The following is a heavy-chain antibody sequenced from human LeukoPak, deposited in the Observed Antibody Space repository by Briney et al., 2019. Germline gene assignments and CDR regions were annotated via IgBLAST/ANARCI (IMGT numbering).Heavy chain of an antibody. J-gene: IGHJ5*02. Sequence: GASVKVSCKASGFIFTDYYMHWVRQAPGLGLEWMGWLNPHSGGTNYAQKFQGRVTMTRDTSISTAYMELNSLRSDDTAVYYCARAYGLTTGNWFGPWGQGTLVTVSA. D-gene: IGHD1-14*01. CDR2: LNPHSGGT. V-gene: IGHV1-2*02. CDR3: ARAYGLTTGNWFGP. CDR1: GFIFTDYY.